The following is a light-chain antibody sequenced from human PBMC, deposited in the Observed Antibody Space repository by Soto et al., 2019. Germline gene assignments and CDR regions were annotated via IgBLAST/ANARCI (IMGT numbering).Light chain of an antibody. Sequence: EIVMTQSPATLSVSPGERVTLSCRASQSISSKLAWYQQKPGQAPRLLIYDVSTRATGIPATFSGSGSGTEFTLTISSLQSEDSAVYFCQQYDYWPRTFGQGTKVDIK. V-gene: IGKV3-15*01. J-gene: IGKJ1*01. CDR3: QQYDYWPRT. CDR2: DVS. CDR1: QSISSK.